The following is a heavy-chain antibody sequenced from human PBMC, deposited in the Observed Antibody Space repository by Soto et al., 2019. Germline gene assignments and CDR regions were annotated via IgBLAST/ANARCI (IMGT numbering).Heavy chain of an antibody. D-gene: IGHD3-9*01. CDR1: GGTFSSYA. CDR2: IIPIFGTA. J-gene: IGHJ3*02. V-gene: IGHV1-69*13. Sequence: ASVKVSCKASGGTFSSYAISWVRQAPGQGLEWMGGIIPIFGTANYAQKFQGRVTITADESTSTAYMELSSLRSEDTAVYYCARDNAYYDILSGYPSRAFDIWGQGTMVTVSS. CDR3: ARDNAYYDILSGYPSRAFDI.